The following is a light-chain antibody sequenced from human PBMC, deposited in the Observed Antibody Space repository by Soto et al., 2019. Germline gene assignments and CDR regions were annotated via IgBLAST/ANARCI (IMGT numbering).Light chain of an antibody. CDR2: GAS. J-gene: IGKJ5*01. V-gene: IGKV3-20*01. CDR1: QRVSSGY. Sequence: EVVLTQSPGTLSLSPGERATLSFIASQRVSSGYLAWYQQKPGQAPRLLIYGASSRATGIPDRFSGRGSGTDFTLTISRLEPEDFAVYYCQQYGSSPPSSTFGQGTRLEI. CDR3: QQYGSSPPSST.